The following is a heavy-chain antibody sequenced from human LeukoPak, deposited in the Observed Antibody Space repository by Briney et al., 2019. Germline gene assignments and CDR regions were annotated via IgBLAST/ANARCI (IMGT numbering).Heavy chain of an antibody. V-gene: IGHV4-34*01. Sequence: PSETLSLTCAVYGGSFSGYYWSWIRQPPGKGLEWIGEINHSGSTNYNPSLKSRVTISVDTSKNQFSLKLSSVTAADTAVYYCARSRIASMVRGATQVGWFDPWGQGTLVTVSS. CDR3: ARSRIASMVRGATQVGWFDP. J-gene: IGHJ5*02. D-gene: IGHD3-10*01. CDR2: INHSGST. CDR1: GGSFSGYY.